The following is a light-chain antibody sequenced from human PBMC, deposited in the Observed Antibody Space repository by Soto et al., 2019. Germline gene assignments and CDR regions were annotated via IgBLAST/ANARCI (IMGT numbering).Light chain of an antibody. CDR2: GAS. CDR3: QQYGSSAT. J-gene: IGKJ4*01. Sequence: ESVLTQSAGTLSLSPGERATLSCRASQSVSSSYLAWYQQKPGQAPRLLIYGASSRATGIPDRFSGSGSGTDFTLTISRLEPEDFAVYYCQQYGSSATFGGRTKVDIK. V-gene: IGKV3-20*01. CDR1: QSVSSSY.